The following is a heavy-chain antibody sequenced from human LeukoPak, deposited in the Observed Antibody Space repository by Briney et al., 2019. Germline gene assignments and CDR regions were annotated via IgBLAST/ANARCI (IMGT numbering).Heavy chain of an antibody. J-gene: IGHJ4*02. CDR3: ARAPSYYYDSSYLDY. V-gene: IGHV3-66*01. Sequence: GGSLRLSCAASGFTFSSYSMSWVRQAPGKGLEWVSVIYSGGSTYYADSVKGRFTISRDNSKNTLYLQMNSLRAEDTAVYYCARAPSYYYDSSYLDYWGQGTLVTVSS. D-gene: IGHD3-22*01. CDR2: IYSGGST. CDR1: GFTFSSYS.